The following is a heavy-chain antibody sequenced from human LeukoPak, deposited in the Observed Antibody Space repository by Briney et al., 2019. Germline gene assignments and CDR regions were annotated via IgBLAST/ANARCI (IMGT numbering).Heavy chain of an antibody. Sequence: SETLSLTCTVSGGSISSGGYYWSWIRQHPGKGLEWIGYIYYSGSTYYNPSLKSRVTISVDTSKNQFSLKLSSVTAADTAVYYCAPAGGTSGSYYWDWFDPWGQGTLVTVSS. CDR3: APAGGTSGSYYWDWFDP. CDR1: GGSISSGGYY. J-gene: IGHJ5*02. D-gene: IGHD1-26*01. V-gene: IGHV4-31*03. CDR2: IYYSGST.